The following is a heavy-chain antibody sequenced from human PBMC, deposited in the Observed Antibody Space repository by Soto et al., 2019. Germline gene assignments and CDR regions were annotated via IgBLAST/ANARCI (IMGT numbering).Heavy chain of an antibody. V-gene: IGHV3-48*02. Sequence: EVQLVESGGGLVQPGGSLRLSCAVSGFTFSTHAMNWVRQAPGKGLEWIAYIHGTRSIIYYADSVKGRFTISRDNAKNSLFLQMDSLRDEDTAVYYCARDARNADYDYWGQGTLVTVSS. CDR3: ARDARNADYDY. CDR1: GFTFSTHA. D-gene: IGHD3-16*01. CDR2: IHGTRSII. J-gene: IGHJ4*02.